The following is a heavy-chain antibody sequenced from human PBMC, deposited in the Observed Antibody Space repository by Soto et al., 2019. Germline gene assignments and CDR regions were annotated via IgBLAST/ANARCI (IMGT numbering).Heavy chain of an antibody. V-gene: IGHV3-23*01. CDR1: GFTFSNFA. CDR3: AKHIPAAAARWYFDL. J-gene: IGHJ2*01. D-gene: IGHD6-13*01. CDR2: ISGGGGGT. Sequence: GGSLRLSCAASGFTFSNFAMSWVRQAPGKGLEWLSGISGGGGGTNYADSVKGRFTISRDNSKNTLFLQMNSLRAEDTAIYYCAKHIPAAAARWYFDLWGRGTRVTVSS.